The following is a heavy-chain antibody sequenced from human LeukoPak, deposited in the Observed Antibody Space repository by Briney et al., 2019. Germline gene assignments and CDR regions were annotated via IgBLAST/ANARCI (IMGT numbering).Heavy chain of an antibody. CDR1: GFTFSSYA. CDR3: ARGVAAAANDDPSFDY. CDR2: ISYDGSNK. D-gene: IGHD6-13*01. J-gene: IGHJ4*02. V-gene: IGHV3-30-3*01. Sequence: GGSLRLSCAASGFTFSSYAMHWVRQAPGKGLEWVAVISYDGSNKYYADSVKGRFTISRDNSKNTLYLQMNSVRAEDTAVYYCARGVAAAANDDPSFDYWGQGTLVTVSS.